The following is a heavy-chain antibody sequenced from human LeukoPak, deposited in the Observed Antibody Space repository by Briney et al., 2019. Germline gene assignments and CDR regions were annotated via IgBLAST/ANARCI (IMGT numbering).Heavy chain of an antibody. CDR1: GFTFSSYG. D-gene: IGHD6-19*01. CDR3: ARVVAGSVYNYGMDV. J-gene: IGHJ6*02. CDR2: ISYDGSNK. V-gene: IGHV3-30*03. Sequence: GGSLRLSCAASGFTFSSYGMHWVRQAAGKGLEWVAVISYDGSNKYYADSVKGRFTISRDNSKSTLYLQMNSLTAEDTAVYYCARVVAGSVYNYGMDVWGQGTTVTVSS.